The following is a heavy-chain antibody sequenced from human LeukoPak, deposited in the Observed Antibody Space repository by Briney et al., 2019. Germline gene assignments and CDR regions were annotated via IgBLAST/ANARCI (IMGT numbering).Heavy chain of an antibody. CDR1: GYTFTSYG. V-gene: IGHV1-18*01. J-gene: IGHJ6*03. D-gene: IGHD3-10*01. CDR2: ISAYNGNT. CDR3: ARVPPAIRGVIIITDYYMDV. Sequence: ASVKVSCKASGYTFTSYGISWVRQAPGQGLEWMGWISAYNGNTNYAQKLQGRVTMTTDTSTSTAYMELRSLRSDDTAVYYCARVPPAIRGVIIITDYYMDVWGKGTTVTISS.